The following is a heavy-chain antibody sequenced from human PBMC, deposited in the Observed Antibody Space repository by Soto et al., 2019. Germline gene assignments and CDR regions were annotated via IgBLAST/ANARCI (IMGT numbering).Heavy chain of an antibody. CDR2: VISASGSV. V-gene: IGHV1-69*06. D-gene: IGHD5-18*01. CDR3: ARVGSRDAYNYVLDH. Sequence: QVQVVQSGAEVKKPGSSVKISCKASGRIFSSFPTSWVRQVPGQGLEWMGGVISASGSVTYAPKFQGRVTMTAVNSAGIGYMELTSLTSEDTASYYCARVGSRDAYNYVLDHWCPGTMVTVSS. J-gene: IGHJ1*01. CDR1: GRIFSSFP.